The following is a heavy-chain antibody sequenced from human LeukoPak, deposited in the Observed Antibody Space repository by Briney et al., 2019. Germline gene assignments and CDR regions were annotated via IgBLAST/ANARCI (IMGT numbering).Heavy chain of an antibody. Sequence: GGSLRLSCAAAGFTVSSNDMSWVRQAPGKGLEWVSIYSGGSTYYADSVKGRFTISRDNSKNTLYLQMNSLRAEDTAVYYCARGYRGPFDYWGQGTLVTVSS. D-gene: IGHD5-12*01. J-gene: IGHJ4*02. CDR3: ARGYRGPFDY. CDR1: GFTVSSND. CDR2: IYSGGST. V-gene: IGHV3-53*01.